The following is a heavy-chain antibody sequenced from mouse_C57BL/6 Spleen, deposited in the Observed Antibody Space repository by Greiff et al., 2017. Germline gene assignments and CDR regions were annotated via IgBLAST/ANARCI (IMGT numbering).Heavy chain of an antibody. Sequence: VQLQQPGAELVKPGASVKLSCKASGYTFTSYWMQWVKQRPGQGLEWIGEIDPSDSYTNYNQKFKGKATLTVDTSSSTAYMQLSSLTSEDSAVYYCARPGTEAYWGQGTLVTVSA. V-gene: IGHV1-50*01. CDR2: IDPSDSYT. CDR3: ARPGTEAY. J-gene: IGHJ3*01. CDR1: GYTFTSYW. D-gene: IGHD4-1*01.